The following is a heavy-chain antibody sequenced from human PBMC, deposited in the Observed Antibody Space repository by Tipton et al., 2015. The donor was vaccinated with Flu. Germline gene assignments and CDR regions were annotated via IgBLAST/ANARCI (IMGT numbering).Heavy chain of an antibody. J-gene: IGHJ4*02. Sequence: SLRLSCEASGFSVRTNHLSWVRQAPGTGLECVSVIYSGGGSYYADSVRGRFTISRDNSRDTVYLQMNSLRAEDTAFYHCVRGGGPVAAIDYWGQGTLVTVSS. V-gene: IGHV3-53*01. D-gene: IGHD6-19*01. CDR3: VRGGGPVAAIDY. CDR1: GFSVRTNH. CDR2: IYSGGGS.